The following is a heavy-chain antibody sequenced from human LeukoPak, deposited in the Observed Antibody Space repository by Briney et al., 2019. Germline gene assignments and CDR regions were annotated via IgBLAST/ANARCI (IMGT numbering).Heavy chain of an antibody. Sequence: SGGSLRLSCAASGFTFSSYEMNWVRQAPGKGLEWVSYISSSGSTIYYADSVKGRFTISRDNAKNPLYLQMNSLRAEDTAVYYCARAILDYYYYYMDVWGKGTTVTVSS. CDR2: ISSSGSTI. CDR3: ARAILDYYYYYMDV. CDR1: GFTFSSYE. V-gene: IGHV3-48*03. J-gene: IGHJ6*03.